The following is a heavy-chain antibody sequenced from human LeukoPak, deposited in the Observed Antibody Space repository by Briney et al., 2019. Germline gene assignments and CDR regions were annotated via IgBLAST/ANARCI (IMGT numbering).Heavy chain of an antibody. CDR1: GYTFTSYY. CDR2: INAGNGNT. CDR3: ASGWFGETYDAFDI. V-gene: IGHV1-3*01. D-gene: IGHD3-10*01. Sequence: ASVKVSCKASGYTFTSYYMHWVRQAPGQRLEWMGWINAGNGNTKYSQKFQGRVTITRDTSASTAYMELSSLRSEDTAVYYCASGWFGETYDAFDIWGQGTMVTVSS. J-gene: IGHJ3*02.